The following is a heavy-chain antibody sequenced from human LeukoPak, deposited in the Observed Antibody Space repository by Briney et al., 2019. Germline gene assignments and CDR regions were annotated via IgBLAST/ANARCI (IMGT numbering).Heavy chain of an antibody. CDR2: ISGYHGKT. CDR3: ARDSPFLVPGTGDAFDI. V-gene: IGHV1-18*01. Sequence: ASVKVSFTASGYPFTNFGISWVRQAPGQGLMWMGWISGYHGKTNYGQKLQGRVTMTTDTSTSTAYMELRSLRSDDTALYFCARDSPFLVPGTGDAFDIWGQGTMVTVSS. J-gene: IGHJ3*02. D-gene: IGHD6-19*01. CDR1: GYPFTNFG.